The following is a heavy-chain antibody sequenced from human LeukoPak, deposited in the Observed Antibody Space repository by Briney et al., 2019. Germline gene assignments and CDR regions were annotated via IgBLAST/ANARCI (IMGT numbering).Heavy chain of an antibody. V-gene: IGHV3-7*03. Sequence: GGSLRLSCAASGFTFSSYWMSWVRQAPGKGLEWVANIKQDGSQKYYADSVKGRFTISRDNAKNSLYLQMNSLRAEDTALYYCAKEATGPFDYWGQGTLVTVSS. CDR1: GFTFSSYW. CDR3: AKEATGPFDY. J-gene: IGHJ4*02. D-gene: IGHD3-10*01. CDR2: IKQDGSQK.